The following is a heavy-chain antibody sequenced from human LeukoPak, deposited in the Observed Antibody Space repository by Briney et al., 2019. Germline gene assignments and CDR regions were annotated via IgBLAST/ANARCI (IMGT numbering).Heavy chain of an antibody. CDR1: GFTFSSYA. CDR2: ISGSGGST. CDR3: AKDIPYDSSGSGAFDI. J-gene: IGHJ3*02. V-gene: IGHV3-23*01. Sequence: PGGSLRLSCAASGFTFSSYAMSWVRQAPGKGLEWVSAISGSGGSTYYADSVKGRFTISRDNSKNTLYLQMNSLRAEDTAVYYCAKDIPYDSSGSGAFDIWGQGTMVTVSS. D-gene: IGHD3-22*01.